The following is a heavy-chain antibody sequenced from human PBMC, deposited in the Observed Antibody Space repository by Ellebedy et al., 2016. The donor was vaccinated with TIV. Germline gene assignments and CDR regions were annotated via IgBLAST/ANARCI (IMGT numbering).Heavy chain of an antibody. Sequence: GESLKISCAASGFAFSSHGIHWVRQAPGKGLEWVAVIAYDGRNKFYADPVKGRFTISRDNAKNTLYLQMDSLRDDDVAIYYCARLPTGRITGSVGWFDPWGQGTLVTVSS. V-gene: IGHV3-30*03. J-gene: IGHJ5*02. CDR2: IAYDGRNK. D-gene: IGHD1-14*01. CDR1: GFAFSSHG. CDR3: ARLPTGRITGSVGWFDP.